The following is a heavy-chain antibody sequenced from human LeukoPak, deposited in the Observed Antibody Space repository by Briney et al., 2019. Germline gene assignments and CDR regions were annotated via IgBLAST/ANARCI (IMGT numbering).Heavy chain of an antibody. J-gene: IGHJ3*02. CDR3: ARGVNWLPGSFDI. Sequence: GGSLRLSCAASGFSFSTYGIHWVRQAPGKGLEWVAFIRYDGSIKDYADSVKGRFTISRDNAKNSLYLQMNSLRAEDTAVYYCARGVNWLPGSFDIWGQGTVVTVSS. D-gene: IGHD3-9*01. V-gene: IGHV3-30*02. CDR1: GFSFSTYG. CDR2: IRYDGSIK.